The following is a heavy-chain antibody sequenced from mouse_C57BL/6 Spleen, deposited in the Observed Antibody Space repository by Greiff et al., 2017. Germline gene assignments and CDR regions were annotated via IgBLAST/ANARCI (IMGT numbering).Heavy chain of an antibody. CDR1: GFTFSSYT. Sequence: EVQLVESGGGLVKPGGSLKLSCAASGFTFSSYTMSWVRQTPEKRLEWVATISGGGGNTYNPDSVRGRFTISRDNAKNTLYLQMSSLRSEDTALYYCARPNWGDWYFDVWGTGTTVTVSS. CDR3: ARPNWGDWYFDV. J-gene: IGHJ1*03. CDR2: ISGGGGNT. D-gene: IGHD4-1*02. V-gene: IGHV5-9*01.